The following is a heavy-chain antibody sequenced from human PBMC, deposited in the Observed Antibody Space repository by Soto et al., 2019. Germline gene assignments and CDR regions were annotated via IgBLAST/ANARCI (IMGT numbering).Heavy chain of an antibody. Sequence: PSETLSLTCAVSGYSISSGYYWGWIQQPPGKGLEWIGGIYHSGSTYYNPSLKSRVTISVDTSKNQFSLKLSSVTAADTAVYYCARVGALYDFWSGYYGMDVWGQGTTVTVSS. J-gene: IGHJ6*02. CDR2: IYHSGST. V-gene: IGHV4-38-2*01. D-gene: IGHD3-3*01. CDR1: GYSISSGYY. CDR3: ARVGALYDFWSGYYGMDV.